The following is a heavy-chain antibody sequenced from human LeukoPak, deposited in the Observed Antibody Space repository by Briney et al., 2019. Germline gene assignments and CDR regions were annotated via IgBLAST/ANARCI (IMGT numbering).Heavy chain of an antibody. V-gene: IGHV1-18*01. CDR3: AGAAVAVAGTRYFQH. J-gene: IGHJ1*01. Sequence: ASVKVSCKASGYTFTSYGISWVRQAPGQGLEWIGWISAYNGNTNYAQKLQGRVTMTTDTSTSTAYMELRSLRSDDTAVYYCAGAAVAVAGTRYFQHWGQGTLVTVSS. CDR2: ISAYNGNT. D-gene: IGHD6-19*01. CDR1: GYTFTSYG.